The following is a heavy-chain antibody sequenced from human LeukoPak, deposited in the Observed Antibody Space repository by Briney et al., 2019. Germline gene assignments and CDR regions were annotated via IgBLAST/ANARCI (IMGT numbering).Heavy chain of an antibody. CDR1: GFTVSSNY. D-gene: IGHD1-14*01. CDR2: IYSGGST. CDR3: ARDNPEPGGWDAFDI. Sequence: GGSLRLSCAASGFTVSSNYMSWVRQAPWKGLEWVSVIYSGGSTYYADSVKGRFTISRDNSKNTLYLQMNSLRAEDTAVYYCARDNPEPGGWDAFDIWGQGTMVTVSS. V-gene: IGHV3-53*01. J-gene: IGHJ3*02.